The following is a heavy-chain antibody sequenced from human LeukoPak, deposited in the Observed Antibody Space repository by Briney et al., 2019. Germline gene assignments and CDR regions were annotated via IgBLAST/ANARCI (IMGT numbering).Heavy chain of an antibody. D-gene: IGHD2-15*01. J-gene: IGHJ5*02. Sequence: GGSLRLSCAASGLTFSSYGMHWVRQAPGKGLEWVAVIWYDGSNKYYADSVKGRFTISRDNSKNTLYLQMNSLRAEDTAVYYXXRDGGSGWFDPWGQGTLVTVSS. V-gene: IGHV3-33*01. CDR3: XRDGGSGWFDP. CDR2: IWYDGSNK. CDR1: GLTFSSYG.